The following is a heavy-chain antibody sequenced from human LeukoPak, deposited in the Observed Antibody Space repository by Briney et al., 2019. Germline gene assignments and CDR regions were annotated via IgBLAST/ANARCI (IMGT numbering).Heavy chain of an antibody. Sequence: KPSETLSLTCTVSGYSITSGYNWAWIRQPPGKVLEWIGSIYHSGGAYYNPSLKSRVTISVDTSKNQFSLKLSSVTAADTAVYYCVRYCSSTTCYTRAVEYWGQGTLVTVSS. CDR3: VRYCSSTTCYTRAVEY. CDR2: IYHSGGA. D-gene: IGHD2-2*02. J-gene: IGHJ4*02. V-gene: IGHV4-38-2*02. CDR1: GYSITSGYN.